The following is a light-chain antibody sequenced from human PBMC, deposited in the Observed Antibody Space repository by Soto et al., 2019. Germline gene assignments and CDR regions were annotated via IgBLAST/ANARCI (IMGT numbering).Light chain of an antibody. Sequence: EIVVTQSPGTLSLSPGERASLFCRASQSVSSNLAWYQQKPGQAPRLLIYGASTRATGIPARFSGSGSGTEFTLTISSLQSEDFAVYYCQQYNNWPPITFGQGTRLEIK. CDR2: GAS. CDR1: QSVSSN. J-gene: IGKJ5*01. CDR3: QQYNNWPPIT. V-gene: IGKV3-15*01.